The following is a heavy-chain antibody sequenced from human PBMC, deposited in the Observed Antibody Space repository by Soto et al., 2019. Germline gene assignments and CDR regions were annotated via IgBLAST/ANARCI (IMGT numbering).Heavy chain of an antibody. Sequence: GGSLRLSCAASGFTYESYAMSWVRQAPGKGLEWVSGINSGGTVAHYADSVKGRFAISRDNSKNTLSLEMNSLRADDTGLYYCAISTGGFGGLFVVPSDYWGQGTLVTISS. CDR3: AISTGGFGGLFVVPSDY. CDR1: GFTYESYA. D-gene: IGHD3-16*02. V-gene: IGHV3-23*01. J-gene: IGHJ4*02. CDR2: INSGGTVA.